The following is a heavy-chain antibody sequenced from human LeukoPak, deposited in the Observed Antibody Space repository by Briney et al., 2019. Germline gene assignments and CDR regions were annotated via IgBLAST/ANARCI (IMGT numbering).Heavy chain of an antibody. V-gene: IGHV4-39*01. D-gene: IGHD2-2*01. CDR2: IYYSGST. Sequence: SETLSLTCTVSGGSISSSSYYWGWIRQPPGKGLEWIGSIYYSGSTYYNPSLKSRVTISVDTSKNQFSLKLSSVTAADTAVYYCARASPVRDYYYYGMDVWGQGTTVTVSS. CDR1: GGSISSSSYY. J-gene: IGHJ6*02. CDR3: ARASPVRDYYYYGMDV.